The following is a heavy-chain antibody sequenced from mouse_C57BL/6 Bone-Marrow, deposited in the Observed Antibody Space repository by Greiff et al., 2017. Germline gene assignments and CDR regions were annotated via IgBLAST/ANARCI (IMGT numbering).Heavy chain of an antibody. J-gene: IGHJ1*03. CDR2: INPSSGYT. CDR3: ARSPLGRPWYFDV. D-gene: IGHD4-1*01. CDR1: GYTFTSYW. Sequence: QVQLQQSGAELAKPGASVKLSCKASGYTFTSYWMHWVKQRPGQGLEWIGYINPSSGYTTYNQKFKDKATLTADKSSSTAYMQLSSLTYEDSAVYYCARSPLGRPWYFDVWGTGTTVTVSS. V-gene: IGHV1-7*01.